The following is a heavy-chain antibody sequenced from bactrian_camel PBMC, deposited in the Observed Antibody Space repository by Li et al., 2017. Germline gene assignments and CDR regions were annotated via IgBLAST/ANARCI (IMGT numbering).Heavy chain of an antibody. V-gene: IGHV3S53*01. CDR2: IDAAGRT. Sequence: HGQLVESGGGSVQAGGSLRLSCKASYVAYCMGWFRESVGKERESVAEIDAAGRTTYSDSVKGRFTVSRDNGKNSVYLQMDSLKLEDTAMYYCAADFGPYCSGPYLARRANFEGQGTQVTVS. CDR1: YVAYCM. D-gene: IGHD2*01. J-gene: IGHJ4*01.